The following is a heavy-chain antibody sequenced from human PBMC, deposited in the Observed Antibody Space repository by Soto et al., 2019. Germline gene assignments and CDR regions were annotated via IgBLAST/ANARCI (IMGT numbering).Heavy chain of an antibody. CDR1: GYSFSTHW. CDR3: ARSQFDYVWGTSGYFDS. Sequence: GESLKISCKGSGYSFSTHWVGWVRQMPGKGLEWMGIIYPGDSDTRYSPSFQGQVTISADESITTAYLQWSSLKASDTAMYYCARSQFDYVWGTSGYFDSWGQGTLVTVSS. D-gene: IGHD3-16*01. J-gene: IGHJ4*02. CDR2: IYPGDSDT. V-gene: IGHV5-51*01.